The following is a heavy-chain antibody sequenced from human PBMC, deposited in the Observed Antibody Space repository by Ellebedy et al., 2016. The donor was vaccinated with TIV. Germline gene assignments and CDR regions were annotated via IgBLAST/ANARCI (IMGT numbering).Heavy chain of an antibody. CDR2: ISSDSSYI. D-gene: IGHD3-10*01. CDR3: ARQGWLGGPRDYMDV. J-gene: IGHJ6*03. V-gene: IGHV3-21*01. Sequence: GESLKISXAASEFTFSLYSMNWVRQAPGKGLEWVSSISSDSSYIYYSDSLKGRFTISRDNAKNSLYLQMNTLRAEDTAVYYCARQGWLGGPRDYMDVWGKGTTVTVSS. CDR1: EFTFSLYS.